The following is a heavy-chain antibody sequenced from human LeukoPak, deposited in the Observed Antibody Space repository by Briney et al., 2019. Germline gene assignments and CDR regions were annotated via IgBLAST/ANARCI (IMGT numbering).Heavy chain of an antibody. CDR2: IWSDGSNE. CDR1: GFTFSNYD. CDR3: ARQMTVFGGGDWLDP. V-gene: IGHV3-33*01. J-gene: IGHJ5*02. D-gene: IGHD2-15*01. Sequence: PGGSLRLSCAASGFTFSNYDMHWVRQAPGKGLEGVAVIWSDGSNEYSTDSLKGRFTISRDNSKNTLYLQMNSLRAEDTAVYYCARQMTVFGGGDWLDPWGQGTLVTVSS.